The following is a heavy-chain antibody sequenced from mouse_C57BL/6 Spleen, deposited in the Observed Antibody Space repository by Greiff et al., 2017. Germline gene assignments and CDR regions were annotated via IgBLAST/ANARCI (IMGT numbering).Heavy chain of an antibody. CDR3: TRNFDGYIDY. D-gene: IGHD2-3*01. Sequence: EVKLMESGEGLVKPGGSLKLSCAASGFTFSSYAMSWVRQTPEKRLEWVAYISSGGDYTYYADTVKGRFTISRDNARNTLYLQMSSLKSEDTAMXYCTRNFDGYIDYWGQGTSLTVSS. V-gene: IGHV5-9-1*02. CDR2: ISSGGDYT. CDR1: GFTFSSYA. J-gene: IGHJ2*02.